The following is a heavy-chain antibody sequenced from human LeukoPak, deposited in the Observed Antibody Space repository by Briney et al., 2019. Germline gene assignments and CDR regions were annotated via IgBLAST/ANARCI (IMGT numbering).Heavy chain of an antibody. D-gene: IGHD1-1*01. CDR1: GGSISSYY. J-gene: IGHJ4*02. CDR2: IYYSGST. Sequence: SETLSLTCTVSGGSISSYYWSWIRQPPGKGLEWIGYIYYSGSTNYNPSLKSRVTISVDTSKNQFSLKLSSVTAAGTAVYYCARQKLYYFDYWGQGTLVTVSS. CDR3: ARQKLYYFDY. V-gene: IGHV4-59*08.